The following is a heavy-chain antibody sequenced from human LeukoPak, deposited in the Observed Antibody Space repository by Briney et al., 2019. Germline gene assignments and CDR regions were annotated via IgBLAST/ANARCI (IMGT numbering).Heavy chain of an antibody. CDR1: GFNFTSYS. CDR2: ISSSSSYI. CDR3: ARERELGYFDY. Sequence: GGSLRLFCGASGFNFTSYSMNWVRQARGKGLEWVSSISSSSSYIYYADSVKGRFTISRDNAKNSLYLQMNSLRAEDTAVYYCARERELGYFDYWGQGTLVTVSS. V-gene: IGHV3-21*01. D-gene: IGHD1-7*01. J-gene: IGHJ4*02.